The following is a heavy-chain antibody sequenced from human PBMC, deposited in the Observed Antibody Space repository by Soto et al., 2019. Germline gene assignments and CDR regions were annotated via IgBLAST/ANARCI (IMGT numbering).Heavy chain of an antibody. J-gene: IGHJ3*02. CDR3: VRGGNVAGAFDI. CDR2: IWDDGIKK. Sequence: QVQLVESGGGVVQPGRSLRLSCAASGFTFSHYGMHWVRQAPGKGLEWVAVIWDDGIKKFYPDSVRGRFTISRDNPETTLSLQMNSLTAEDTAIYYCVRGGNVAGAFDIWGQGTMVTVSS. V-gene: IGHV3-33*01. D-gene: IGHD3-16*01. CDR1: GFTFSHYG.